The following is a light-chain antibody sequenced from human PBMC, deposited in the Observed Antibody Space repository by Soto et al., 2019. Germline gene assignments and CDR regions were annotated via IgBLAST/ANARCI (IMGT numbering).Light chain of an antibody. CDR3: QQYNNWPPIT. J-gene: IGKJ5*01. CDR2: GAS. Sequence: EKVLAQSPGTLSLSPGERATLSCRASQSVSSNYLAWYQQKPGQAPRLLIYGASTRATGIPARFSGSGSGTEFTLTISSLQSEDFAVYYCQQYNNWPPITFGQGTRLEI. V-gene: IGKV3-15*01. CDR1: QSVSSN.